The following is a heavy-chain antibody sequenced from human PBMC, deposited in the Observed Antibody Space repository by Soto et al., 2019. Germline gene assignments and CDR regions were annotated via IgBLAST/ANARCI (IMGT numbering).Heavy chain of an antibody. CDR1: GYTFTGYA. J-gene: IGHJ4*02. D-gene: IGHD6-19*01. CDR2: INAGNGNT. Sequence: ASVKVSCKASGYTFTGYAMHWVRQAPGQRLEWMGWINAGNGNTKYSQKFQGRVTITRDTSASTAYMELSSLRSEDTAVYYCASSLSSGWSRRNPTDYWGQGTLVTVSS. CDR3: ASSLSSGWSRRNPTDY. V-gene: IGHV1-3*01.